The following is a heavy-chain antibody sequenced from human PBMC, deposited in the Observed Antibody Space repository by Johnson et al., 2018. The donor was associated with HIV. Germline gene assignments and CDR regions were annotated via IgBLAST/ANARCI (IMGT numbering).Heavy chain of an antibody. J-gene: IGHJ3*01. Sequence: QVQLVESGGGVVRPGGSLRLSCAASGFNFDDYGMNWVRQVPGEGLEWAAFTRHDGSNKYYADSVRGRFTISRDNSKNTLYLQMNSLRPEDTAVFYCAKEESGSFLAFDLWGQGTMVTVSS. CDR3: AKEESGSFLAFDL. D-gene: IGHD1-26*01. CDR1: GFNFDDYG. V-gene: IGHV3-30*02. CDR2: TRHDGSNK.